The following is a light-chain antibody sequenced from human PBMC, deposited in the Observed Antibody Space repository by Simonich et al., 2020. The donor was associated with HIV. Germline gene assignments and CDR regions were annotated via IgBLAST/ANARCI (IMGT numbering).Light chain of an antibody. V-gene: IGKV1-5*03. Sequence: DIQMTQSPSTLSASVGNRVTITCRASQRISIWLAWYQKKPGKAPKLLIYKASSLESGVPSSFSGSGSGTEFTLTISSLQPDDFATYYCQQYKSYPYTFGQGTKLEIK. CDR1: QRISIW. J-gene: IGKJ2*01. CDR2: KAS. CDR3: QQYKSYPYT.